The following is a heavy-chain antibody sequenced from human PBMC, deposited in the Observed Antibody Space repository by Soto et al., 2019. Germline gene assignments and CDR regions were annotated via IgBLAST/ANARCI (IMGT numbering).Heavy chain of an antibody. CDR2: IYYSGST. V-gene: IGHV4-31*03. CDR3: ARDWGGGSSPGWFDP. J-gene: IGHJ5*02. CDR1: GGSISSGGYY. Sequence: QVQLQESGPGLVKPSQTLSLTCTVSGGSISSGGYYWSWIRQHPGRGLEWIGYIYYSGSTYYNPSLKSRVTISADTSKNQFSLKLGSVTAADTAMYYCARDWGGGSSPGWFDPWGQGTLVTVSS. D-gene: IGHD2-15*01.